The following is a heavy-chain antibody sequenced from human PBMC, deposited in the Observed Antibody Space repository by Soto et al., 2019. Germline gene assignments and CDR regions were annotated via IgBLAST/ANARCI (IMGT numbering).Heavy chain of an antibody. CDR3: ARAECSTPNCLTAYYSYGLDV. Sequence: GGSLRLSCAASGFNFNTYWMYWVRQAPGKGLEWVSYINTAGSTKYYAESVKGRFTISRDNARNSLFLQMNSLRAEDTAVYYCARAECSTPNCLTAYYSYGLDVWGQGTTVTVSS. CDR2: INTAGSTK. J-gene: IGHJ6*02. V-gene: IGHV3-48*04. CDR1: GFNFNTYW. D-gene: IGHD2-2*01.